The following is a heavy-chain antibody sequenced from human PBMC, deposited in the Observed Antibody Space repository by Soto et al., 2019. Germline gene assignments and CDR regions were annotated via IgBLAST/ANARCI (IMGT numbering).Heavy chain of an antibody. CDR1: GFTFSGYA. CDR3: ARDSQFYDENTGVFDI. CDR2: VSIDGGKK. J-gene: IGHJ3*02. Sequence: QVQLVESGGGVVQRGTSLRLSCAASGFTFSGYAMHWVRQAPGKGLEWVAIVSIDGGKKFYADSVKGRFTISRDNSKNTLYLQMNSVRPEDTAVYHCARDSQFYDENTGVFDIWGLGTMVTVSS. D-gene: IGHD3-3*01. V-gene: IGHV3-30-3*01.